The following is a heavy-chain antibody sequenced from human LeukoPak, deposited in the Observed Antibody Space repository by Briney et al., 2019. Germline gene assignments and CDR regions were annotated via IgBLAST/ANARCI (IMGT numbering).Heavy chain of an antibody. J-gene: IGHJ3*02. D-gene: IGHD7-27*01. CDR3: ARHLGNSGAFDI. CDR1: GFTFSNYA. V-gene: IGHV3-23*01. Sequence: GGSLRLSCAASGFTFSNYAMNWVRQAPGKGLEWVSAITGDSARTHYADSVKGRFTISRDNSKNTLYLQMNSLRAEDTAVYYCARHLGNSGAFDIWGQGTMVTVSS. CDR2: ITGDSART.